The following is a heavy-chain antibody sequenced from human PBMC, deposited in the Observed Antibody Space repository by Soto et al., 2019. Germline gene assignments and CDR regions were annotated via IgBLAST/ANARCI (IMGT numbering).Heavy chain of an antibody. J-gene: IGHJ4*02. CDR1: GGSISSYY. Sequence: SETLSLTCTVSGGSISSYYWSWIRQPPGKGLEWIGYIYYSGSTNYNPSLKSRVTISVDTSKNQFSLKLSSVTAADTAVYYCAREDSGYEKSFDYWGQGTLVPSPQ. D-gene: IGHD5-12*01. CDR2: IYYSGST. CDR3: AREDSGYEKSFDY. V-gene: IGHV4-59*01.